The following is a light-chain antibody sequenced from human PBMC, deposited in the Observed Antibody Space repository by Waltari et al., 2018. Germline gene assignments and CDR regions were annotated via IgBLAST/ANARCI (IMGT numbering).Light chain of an antibody. V-gene: IGKV3-11*01. Sequence: EIVLTQSSATLSLSPGERATPSCRASQYVSNYLGWYQQKLGPPPRLLIYDASNRATGIPARFSGSGSGTDFTLTIDSLEPEDFAVYYCQQRSRWPLTFGGGTKVEIK. CDR2: DAS. CDR1: QYVSNY. J-gene: IGKJ4*01. CDR3: QQRSRWPLT.